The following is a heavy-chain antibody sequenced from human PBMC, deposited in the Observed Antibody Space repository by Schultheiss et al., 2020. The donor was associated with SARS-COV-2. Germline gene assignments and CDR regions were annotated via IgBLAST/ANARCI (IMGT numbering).Heavy chain of an antibody. V-gene: IGHV1-69*13. Sequence: SVKVSCKASGGTFSSYGISWVRQAPGQGLEWMGGIIPIFGTANYAQKFQGRVTITADESTSTAYMELSSLRSEDTAVYYCARGAQGFGTDAFDIWGQGTTVTVSS. J-gene: IGHJ3*02. CDR1: GGTFSSYG. CDR2: IIPIFGTA. D-gene: IGHD6-13*01. CDR3: ARGAQGFGTDAFDI.